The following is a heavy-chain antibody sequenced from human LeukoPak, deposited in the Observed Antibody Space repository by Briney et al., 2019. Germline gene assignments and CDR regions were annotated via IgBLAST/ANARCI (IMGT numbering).Heavy chain of an antibody. CDR2: IYYSGST. Sequence: SETLSLTCTVSGGSISSYYWSWIRQPPGKGLEWIGYIYYSGSTNYNPSLKSRVTISVDTSKNQFSLKLSSVTAADTAVYYCARAAYYYDSSGFGIWGQGTMVTVSS. CDR1: GGSISSYY. J-gene: IGHJ3*02. V-gene: IGHV4-59*01. D-gene: IGHD3-22*01. CDR3: ARAAYYYDSSGFGI.